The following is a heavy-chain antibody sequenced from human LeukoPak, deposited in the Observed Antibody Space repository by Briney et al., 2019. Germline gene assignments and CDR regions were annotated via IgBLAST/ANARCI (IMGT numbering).Heavy chain of an antibody. CDR2: ISSSSSYI. D-gene: IGHD5-12*01. V-gene: IGHV3-21*01. CDR1: GFTFSSYS. CDR3: AREIGYSGYDPFDY. J-gene: IGHJ4*02. Sequence: GGSLRLSCAASGFTFSSYSMNWVRQAPGKGLEWVSSISSSSSYIYYADSVKGRFTISRDNAKNSLYLQMNSLRAEDTAVYYCAREIGYSGYDPFDYWGQGTLVTVSS.